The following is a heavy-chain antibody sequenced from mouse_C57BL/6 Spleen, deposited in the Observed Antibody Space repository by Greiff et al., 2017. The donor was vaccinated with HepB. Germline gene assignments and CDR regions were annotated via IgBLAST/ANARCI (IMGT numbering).Heavy chain of an antibody. D-gene: IGHD3-2*02. CDR2: IDPENGDT. J-gene: IGHJ3*01. V-gene: IGHV14-4*01. CDR1: GFNIKDDY. CDR3: TVDSSGQFAY. Sequence: VQLQQSGAELVRPGASVKLSCTASGFNIKDDYMHWVKQRPEQGLEWIGWIDPENGDTEYASKFQGKATIPADTSSNTAYLQLSSLTSEDTAVYYCTVDSSGQFAYWGQGTLVTVSA.